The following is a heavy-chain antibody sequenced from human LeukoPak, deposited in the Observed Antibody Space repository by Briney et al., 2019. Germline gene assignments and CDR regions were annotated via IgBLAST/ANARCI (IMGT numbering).Heavy chain of an antibody. CDR1: GYSLTDSP. D-gene: IGHD2-15*01. J-gene: IGHJ4*02. Sequence: ASVKVSCKVSGYSLTDSPMHWVRQAPGKGLEWMGGFDPEDGEKNYAQEFQGRVTLTDDTSTDTTYMELSSLTSEDTAVYYCATIHSTPGVYWGQGTLVTVPS. V-gene: IGHV1-24*01. CDR3: ATIHSTPGVY. CDR2: FDPEDGEK.